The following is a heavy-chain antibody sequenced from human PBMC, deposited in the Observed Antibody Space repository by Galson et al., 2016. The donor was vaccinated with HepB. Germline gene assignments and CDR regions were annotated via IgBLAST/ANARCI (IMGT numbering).Heavy chain of an antibody. CDR3: ASQLKVGGGVVDY. CDR1: GFTVSSNY. D-gene: IGHD1-26*01. CDR2: IYGAGST. J-gene: IGHJ4*02. V-gene: IGHV3-53*01. Sequence: SLRLSCAASGFTVSSNYMSWVRQAPGKGLEWVSFIYGAGSTYYADSVKGRFTISRDNSKNTVYLQMNSLRAEDTAVYYCASQLKVGGGVVDYWGQGTLVTVSS.